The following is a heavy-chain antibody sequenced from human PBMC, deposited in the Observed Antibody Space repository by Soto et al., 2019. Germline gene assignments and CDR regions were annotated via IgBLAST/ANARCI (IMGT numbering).Heavy chain of an antibody. D-gene: IGHD2-21*02. V-gene: IGHV3-30-3*01. CDR3: ARGPAVVTPNWCDP. J-gene: IGHJ5*02. CDR2: ISYDGSNK. CDR1: GFTFSSYA. Sequence: QVQLVESGGGVVQPGRSLRLSCAASGFTFSSYAMHWVRQAPGKGLEWVAVISYDGSNKYYADSVKGRFTISRDNSKNALYLQMNSLRAEDTAVYYCARGPAVVTPNWCDPWGQGTLVTVSS.